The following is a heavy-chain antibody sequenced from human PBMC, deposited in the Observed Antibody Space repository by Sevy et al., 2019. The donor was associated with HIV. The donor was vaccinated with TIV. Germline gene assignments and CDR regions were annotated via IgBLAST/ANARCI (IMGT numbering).Heavy chain of an antibody. J-gene: IGHJ4*02. CDR3: AGDYLGRTSYCGGDCYADY. CDR2: ISAYNGNT. D-gene: IGHD2-21*02. Sequence: ASVKVSCKASGYTFTSYGISWVRQAPGQGLEWMGWISAYNGNTNYAQKLQGRVTMTTDTSTSTAYMELRSLRSDDTAVYYCAGDYLGRTSYCGGDCYADYWGQGTLVTVSS. V-gene: IGHV1-18*01. CDR1: GYTFTSYG.